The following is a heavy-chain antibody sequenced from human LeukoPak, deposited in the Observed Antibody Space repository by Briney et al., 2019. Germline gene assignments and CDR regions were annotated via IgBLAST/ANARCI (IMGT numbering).Heavy chain of an antibody. CDR3: ARGQYTDGLSY. D-gene: IGHD5-24*01. CDR2: IKPDGSEK. Sequence: GGSLRLSCAASGFTFSTYWMTWVRQAPGKGLEWVAIIKPDGSEKYYADSVKGRFTISRDNAENSLFLQMNGLRPEDTAAFYCARGQYTDGLSYWGQGTLVTVSS. J-gene: IGHJ4*02. V-gene: IGHV3-7*03. CDR1: GFTFSTYW.